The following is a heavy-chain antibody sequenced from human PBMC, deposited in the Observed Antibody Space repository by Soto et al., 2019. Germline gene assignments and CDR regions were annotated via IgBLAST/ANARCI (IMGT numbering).Heavy chain of an antibody. D-gene: IGHD3-22*01. CDR1: GFTFSDYY. CDR3: ARDLGYYDSSGYFDY. Sequence: SGGSLRLSCAASGFTFSDYYISWIRQAPGKGLEWISYISSSDNIIYYADSVKGRFTISRDNAKNSLYLQMNSLRAEDTAVYFCARDLGYYDSSGYFDYSGQGTLVTVSS. V-gene: IGHV3-11*01. J-gene: IGHJ4*02. CDR2: ISSSDNII.